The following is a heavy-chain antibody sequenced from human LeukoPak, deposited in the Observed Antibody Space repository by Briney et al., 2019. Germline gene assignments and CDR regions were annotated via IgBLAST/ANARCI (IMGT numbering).Heavy chain of an antibody. CDR1: GYTFTGYY. Sequence: ASVKVSCKASGYTFTGYYMHWVRQAPGQGLEWMGWINPNSGGTNYAQKFQGRVTMTRDTSISTAYMELSRLRSDDTAVYYCARDRAGDDKPRGYYYGMDVWGQGTTVTVSS. D-gene: IGHD5-24*01. V-gene: IGHV1-2*02. CDR3: ARDRAGDDKPRGYYYGMDV. CDR2: INPNSGGT. J-gene: IGHJ6*02.